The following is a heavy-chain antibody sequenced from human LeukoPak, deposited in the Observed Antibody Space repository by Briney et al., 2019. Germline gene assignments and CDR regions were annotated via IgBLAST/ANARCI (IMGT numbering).Heavy chain of an antibody. J-gene: IGHJ4*02. D-gene: IGHD1-1*01. Sequence: ASVKVSCKASGYTFTGYYMHWLRQAPGQGLEWMGWINPNSGGTNYARKFQGRVTMTRDTSISTAYMELSRLRSDDTAVYYCAREGYLHPFDYWGQGTLVTVSS. CDR2: INPNSGGT. CDR1: GYTFTGYY. V-gene: IGHV1-2*02. CDR3: AREGYLHPFDY.